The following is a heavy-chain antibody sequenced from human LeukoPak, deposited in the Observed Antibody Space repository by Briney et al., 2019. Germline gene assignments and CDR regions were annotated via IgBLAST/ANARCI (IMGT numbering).Heavy chain of an antibody. CDR2: IKQDGSEK. CDR3: AKGPFAVAPSYYFDF. D-gene: IGHD3-16*01. V-gene: IGHV3-7*03. CDR1: GFTFSSYW. J-gene: IGHJ4*02. Sequence: GGSLRLSCAASGFTFSSYWMSWVRQASGKGLEWVANIKQDGSEKYYVDSVKGRFTISRDNAKNSLYLQMNGLRAEDTAVYYCAKGPFAVAPSYYFDFWGQGTLVTVSS.